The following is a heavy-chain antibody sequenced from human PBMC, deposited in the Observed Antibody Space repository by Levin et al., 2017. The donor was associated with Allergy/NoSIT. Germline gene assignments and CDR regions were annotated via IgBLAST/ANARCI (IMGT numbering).Heavy chain of an antibody. J-gene: IGHJ4*02. V-gene: IGHV2-70*11. Sequence: SGPTLVKPTQTLTLTCTFSGFSLTTHGVCVSWIRQPPGKALEWLARIDWDDYKYYNPSLKTRLTISTDTSKSQVVLTITNMDPMDTATYYCARLRGEKSFDYWGQGTLVTVSS. CDR1: GFSLTTHGVC. CDR2: IDWDDYK. CDR3: ARLRGEKSFDY. D-gene: IGHD3-16*01.